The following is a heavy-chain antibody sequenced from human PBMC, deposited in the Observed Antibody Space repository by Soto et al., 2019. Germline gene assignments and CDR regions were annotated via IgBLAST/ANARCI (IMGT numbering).Heavy chain of an antibody. Sequence: GGSLRLSCAASGFTFRSYAMGWVRQGPGKGLEWISTIIGSGGSAYYADSVKGRFAISRDNSKNTLYLQMDSLSADDTAVYYCAKDQGSSWYEIDYWGQGTLVTVPS. D-gene: IGHD6-13*01. CDR3: AKDQGSSWYEIDY. CDR1: GFTFRSYA. CDR2: IIGSGGSA. V-gene: IGHV3-23*01. J-gene: IGHJ4*02.